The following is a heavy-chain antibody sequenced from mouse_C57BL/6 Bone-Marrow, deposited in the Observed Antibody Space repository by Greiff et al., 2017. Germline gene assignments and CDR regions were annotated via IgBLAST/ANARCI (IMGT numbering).Heavy chain of an antibody. J-gene: IGHJ1*03. CDR2: IHPNSGST. Sequence: VQLQQPGAELVKPGASVKLSCKASGYTFTSYWMHWVKQRPGQGLEWIGMIHPNSGSTNYNEKFKSKATVTVDKSSSTAYMQLSSLTSEDSAVYYCARSDYDPWYFDVWGTGTTVTVSS. CDR1: GYTFTSYW. V-gene: IGHV1-64*01. D-gene: IGHD2-4*01. CDR3: ARSDYDPWYFDV.